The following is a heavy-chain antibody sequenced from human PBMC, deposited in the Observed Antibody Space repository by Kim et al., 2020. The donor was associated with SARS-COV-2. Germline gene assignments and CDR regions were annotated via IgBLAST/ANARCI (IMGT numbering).Heavy chain of an antibody. V-gene: IGHV4-31*03. CDR2: IYYRGST. CDR1: GGSISSGGYY. Sequence: SETLSLTCTVSGGSISSGGYYWSWIRQHPGKGLEWIGYIYYRGSTDYNPSLKSRVTISVETSKNQFSLKLSSVTAADTAVYYCARVRTTMIVVVMYFASWGQGTLFTVSS. D-gene: IGHD3-22*01. CDR3: ARVRTTMIVVVMYFAS. J-gene: IGHJ4*02.